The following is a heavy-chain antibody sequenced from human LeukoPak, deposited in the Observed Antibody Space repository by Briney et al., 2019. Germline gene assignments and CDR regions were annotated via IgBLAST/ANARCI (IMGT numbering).Heavy chain of an antibody. CDR1: GFTFSSYA. Sequence: GGSLRLSCAASGFTFSSYAMHCVRQAPGKGLEWGAVISYDGGNKYYADSVKGRFTISRDNSKNTLYLQMNSLRAEDTAVYYCARWVGNANSYGHLKSWYYFDYWGQGTLVTVSS. CDR2: ISYDGGNK. J-gene: IGHJ4*02. CDR3: ARWVGNANSYGHLKSWYYFDY. V-gene: IGHV3-30*14. D-gene: IGHD5-18*01.